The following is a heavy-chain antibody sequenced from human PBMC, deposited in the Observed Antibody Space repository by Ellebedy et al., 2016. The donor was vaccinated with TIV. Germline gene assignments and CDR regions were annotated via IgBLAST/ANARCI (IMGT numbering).Heavy chain of an antibody. CDR2: ISNTGSRT. V-gene: IGHV3-23*01. CDR3: AKGRRIYSYGDY. Sequence: PGGSLRLSCAASGFTFSSYAMSWVRQAPGKGLEWVSTISNTGSRTYYADSVEGRFIISRDNSKKTLYLQMNSLRAEDTAVYYCAKGRRIYSYGDYWGQGTLVTVSS. CDR1: GFTFSSYA. J-gene: IGHJ4*02. D-gene: IGHD5-18*01.